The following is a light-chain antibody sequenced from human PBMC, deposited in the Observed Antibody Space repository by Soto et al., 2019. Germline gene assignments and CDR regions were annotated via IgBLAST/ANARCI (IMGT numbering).Light chain of an antibody. Sequence: EIVLTQSPGTLSLSPGERATLSCRASQSVSSSYLACYQQKPGQAPRLLIYGASTRATGIPARFSGSGSGTEFTLTISSLQSEDFAVYYCQQFNDWPSWTVGQGTKV. CDR1: QSVSSSY. CDR3: QQFNDWPSWT. J-gene: IGKJ1*01. CDR2: GAS. V-gene: IGKV3-15*01.